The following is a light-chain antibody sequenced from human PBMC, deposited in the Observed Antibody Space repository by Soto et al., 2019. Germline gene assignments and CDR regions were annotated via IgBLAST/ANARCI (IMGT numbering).Light chain of an antibody. CDR1: SSDVGGYNY. Sequence: QSALTQPASVPGSPGQSITISCTGTSSDVGGYNYVSWYQQHPGKAPKLMIYEVSNRPSGVSNRFSGSKSGNTASLTISGLQAEDEADYYCSSYTSSSTLVVFGTGTKGTVL. J-gene: IGLJ1*01. CDR2: EVS. V-gene: IGLV2-14*01. CDR3: SSYTSSSTLVV.